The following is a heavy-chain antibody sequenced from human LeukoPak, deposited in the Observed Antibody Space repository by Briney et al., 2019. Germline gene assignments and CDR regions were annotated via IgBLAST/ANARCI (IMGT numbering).Heavy chain of an antibody. Sequence: ASVKVSCKVSGHTLSEFSIQWVRQAPGKGLEWMGGFDPEDVETIYAQKFQGRVTMTEDTYTDTAYMELSSLRSEDTAVYYCATYSGYAAYWGQGTLVSVSS. D-gene: IGHD5-12*01. CDR1: GHTLSEFS. J-gene: IGHJ4*02. V-gene: IGHV1-24*01. CDR2: FDPEDVET. CDR3: ATYSGYAAY.